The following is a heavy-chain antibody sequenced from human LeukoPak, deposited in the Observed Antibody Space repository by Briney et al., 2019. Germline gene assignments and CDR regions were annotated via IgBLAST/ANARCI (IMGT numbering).Heavy chain of an antibody. CDR1: GFTFSSYS. J-gene: IGHJ4*02. CDR2: ISSSSSYI. V-gene: IGHV3-21*01. Sequence: PGGSLRLSCAASGFTFSSYSMNWVRQAPGKGLEWVSSISSSSSYIYYADSVKGRFTISRDNAKNSLYLQMNSLRAEDTAVYYCASGAYCSGGSCLELVSYWGQGTLVTVSS. D-gene: IGHD2-15*01. CDR3: ASGAYCSGGSCLELVSY.